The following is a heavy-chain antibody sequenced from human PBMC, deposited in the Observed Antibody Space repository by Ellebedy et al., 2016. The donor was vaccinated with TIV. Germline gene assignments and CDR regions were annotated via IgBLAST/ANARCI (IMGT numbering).Heavy chain of an antibody. Sequence: GGSLRLXXAASGFTFSSYAMSWVRQAPGKGLEWVSAISGSGGSTYYADSVKGRFTISRDNSKNTLYLQMNSLRAEDTAVYYCASGNTVATSDYWGQGTLVTVSS. V-gene: IGHV3-23*01. D-gene: IGHD4-17*01. J-gene: IGHJ4*02. CDR1: GFTFSSYA. CDR3: ASGNTVATSDY. CDR2: ISGSGGST.